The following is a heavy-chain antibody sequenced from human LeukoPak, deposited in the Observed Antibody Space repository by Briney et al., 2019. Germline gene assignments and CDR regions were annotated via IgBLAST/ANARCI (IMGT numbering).Heavy chain of an antibody. CDR3: ARGIQLWLRYYYYYMDV. D-gene: IGHD5-18*01. V-gene: IGHV4-4*02. J-gene: IGHJ6*03. CDR1: GDSISSSNW. Sequence: SGTLSLTCAVSGDSISSSNWWTWVRQPPGKGLEWIGEIHHSGSTHYNPSLKNRVTISVDTSKNQFSLKLSSVTAADTAVYYCARGIQLWLRYYYYYMDVWGKGTTVTVSS. CDR2: IHHSGST.